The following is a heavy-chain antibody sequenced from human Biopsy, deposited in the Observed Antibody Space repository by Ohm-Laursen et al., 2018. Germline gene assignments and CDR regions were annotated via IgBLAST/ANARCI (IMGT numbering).Heavy chain of an antibody. D-gene: IGHD3-9*01. CDR3: ATKLTGYFHH. CDR1: GGTFSKYG. CDR2: NIPILGTG. Sequence: FSVKVPCKAPGGTFSKYGVNWVRQAPGQGLEWLGGNIPILGTGNYAPMFHGRVTVVADTSTSTATMELRSLRPDDTAVYYCATKLTGYFHHWGQGTLVIVSS. V-gene: IGHV1-69*06. J-gene: IGHJ1*01.